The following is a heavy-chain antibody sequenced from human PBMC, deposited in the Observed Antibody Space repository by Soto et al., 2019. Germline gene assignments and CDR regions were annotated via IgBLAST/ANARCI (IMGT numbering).Heavy chain of an antibody. CDR2: ISGSGSTI. Sequence: EVQLLESGGGLVQPGGSLRLSCAASGFTFSSYAMSWVRQAPGKGLEWVSAISGSGSTIYYADSVKGRFTISRDNAKNSLYLQMNSLRAEDTAVYYCARDRDYYDSSGYCDYWGQGTLVTVSS. CDR1: GFTFSSYA. V-gene: IGHV3-23*01. CDR3: ARDRDYYDSSGYCDY. D-gene: IGHD3-22*01. J-gene: IGHJ4*02.